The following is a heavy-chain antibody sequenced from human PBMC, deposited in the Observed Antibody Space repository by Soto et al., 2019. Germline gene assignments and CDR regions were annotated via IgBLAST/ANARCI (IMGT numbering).Heavy chain of an antibody. D-gene: IGHD2-2*01. Sequence: ASVKVSCKASGYTFTSYGVTWVRQAPGQGLEWMGWISAYNGNTNYAQKLQGRVTMTTDTSTSTAYMELRSLRSDDTAVYYCARDRQYQLLTLYYYGMDVWGQGTTVTVSS. CDR2: ISAYNGNT. V-gene: IGHV1-18*01. CDR3: ARDRQYQLLTLYYYGMDV. CDR1: GYTFTSYG. J-gene: IGHJ6*02.